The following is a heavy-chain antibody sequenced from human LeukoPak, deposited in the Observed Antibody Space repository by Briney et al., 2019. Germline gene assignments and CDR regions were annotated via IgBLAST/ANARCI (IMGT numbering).Heavy chain of an antibody. D-gene: IGHD2-15*01. Sequence: GGSLRLSCAASGFTFSSYTMHWVRQAPGKGLEWVAVISSDGTNKYYADSVQGRFTISRDNSKNTVYLQMNNLRAEDTAVYYCASSLGYCSGGYCYGLRWDLDYWGQGTLVTVSS. CDR1: GFTFSSYT. CDR3: ASSLGYCSGGYCYGLRWDLDY. CDR2: ISSDGTNK. V-gene: IGHV3-30-3*01. J-gene: IGHJ4*02.